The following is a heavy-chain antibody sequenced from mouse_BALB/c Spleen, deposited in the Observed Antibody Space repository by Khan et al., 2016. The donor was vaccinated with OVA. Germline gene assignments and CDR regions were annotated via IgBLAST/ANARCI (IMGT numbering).Heavy chain of an antibody. CDR3: TRSVYGSFAY. CDR2: INPSNGGT. V-gene: IGHV1S81*02. J-gene: IGHJ3*01. D-gene: IGHD1-1*02. Sequence: QVQLQQSGAALVKPGASVKLSCKASGYTFTSYYMYWVKQRPGQGLEWIGEINPSNGGTNFNEKFKPKATLTVDKSSSTTYMQLSSLTSEDSAVYYCTRSVYGSFAYWGQGTLVTVSA. CDR1: GYTFTSYY.